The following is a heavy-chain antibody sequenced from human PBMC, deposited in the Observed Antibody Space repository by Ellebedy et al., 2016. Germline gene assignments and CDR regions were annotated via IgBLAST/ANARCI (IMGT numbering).Heavy chain of an antibody. CDR3: ARATGYSYGYVPNYYYYYMDV. CDR2: INPNSGGT. D-gene: IGHD5-18*01. CDR1: GYTFTGYY. Sequence: ASVKVSXXASGYTFTGYYMHWVRQAPGQGLEWMGWINPNSGGTNYAQKFQGRVTMTRDTSISTAYMELSRLRSDDTAVYYCARATGYSYGYVPNYYYYYMDVWGKGTTVTVSS. J-gene: IGHJ6*03. V-gene: IGHV1-2*02.